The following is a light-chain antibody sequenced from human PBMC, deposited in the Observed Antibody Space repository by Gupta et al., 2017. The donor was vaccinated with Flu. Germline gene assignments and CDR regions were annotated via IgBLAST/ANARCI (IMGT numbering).Light chain of an antibody. CDR3: QQYYSTPFT. CDR2: WAS. V-gene: IGKV4-1*01. CDR1: QSVLYSSNNKNY. Sequence: SLGERATTNCKSSQSVLYSSNNKNYLAWYQQKPGQPPKLLINWASTRESGVPDRFSGSGSGTDFTLTISSLQAEDVAVYYCQQYYSTPFTFGPGTKVDIK. J-gene: IGKJ3*01.